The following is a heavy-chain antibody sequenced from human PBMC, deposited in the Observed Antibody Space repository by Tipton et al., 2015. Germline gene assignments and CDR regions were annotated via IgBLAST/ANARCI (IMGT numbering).Heavy chain of an antibody. D-gene: IGHD2-15*01. CDR2: INHRGST. CDR3: ARGGNNWFDP. V-gene: IGHV4-34*09. CDR1: GGSFSDFY. J-gene: IGHJ5*02. Sequence: PGLVKPSETLSLTCGVYGGSFSDFYWNWIRQTPGKGLEWIGEINHRGSTTHNPSLKSRATISVDTSKSQFSLNLTSVTAADTAVHYCARGGNNWFDPWGQGTLVTVSS.